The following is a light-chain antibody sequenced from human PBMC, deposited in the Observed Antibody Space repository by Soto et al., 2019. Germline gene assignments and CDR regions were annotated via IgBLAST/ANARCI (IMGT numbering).Light chain of an antibody. J-gene: IGLJ2*01. CDR3: QSYDISLSGSVV. CDR1: SSNIGAGYD. V-gene: IGLV1-40*01. Sequence: QSVLTQPPSVSGAPGQRGTISCTGSSSNIGAGYDVHWYQQLPGTAPKLLIYGNSNRPSGVPDRFSGSKSGTSASLAITGVQADEEADYYCQSYDISLSGSVVFGGGTKVTVL. CDR2: GNS.